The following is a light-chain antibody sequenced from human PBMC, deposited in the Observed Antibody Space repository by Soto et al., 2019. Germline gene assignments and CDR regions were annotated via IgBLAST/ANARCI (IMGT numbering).Light chain of an antibody. CDR2: GAS. CDR1: QSVSSK. CDR3: QQCGSSPGT. J-gene: IGKJ1*01. Sequence: ETVMTQSPATLSVSPGERATLSCLASQSVSSKLAWYQQKPGQAPRLLIYGASSRATGSPDRFSGRGSGTDFTLTISRLEPEDFAVYYCQQCGSSPGTFGQGTKVDIK. V-gene: IGKV3-20*01.